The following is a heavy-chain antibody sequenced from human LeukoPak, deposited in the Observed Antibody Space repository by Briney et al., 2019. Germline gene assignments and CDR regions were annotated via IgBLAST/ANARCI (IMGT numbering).Heavy chain of an antibody. V-gene: IGHV1-8*03. CDR3: ASLSSYYDIVTGYYNWFDP. Sequence: ASVKVSFKASGYIFTTYDNGWVRHPTPHGMEWMGWLNTNSGNAGYAQKSQGRVTITTDESTSTAYMELSSLRSEDTAVYYCASLSSYYDIVTGYYNWFDPWGEGTLVTVSS. J-gene: IGHJ5*02. D-gene: IGHD3-9*01. CDR1: GYIFTTYD. CDR2: LNTNSGNA.